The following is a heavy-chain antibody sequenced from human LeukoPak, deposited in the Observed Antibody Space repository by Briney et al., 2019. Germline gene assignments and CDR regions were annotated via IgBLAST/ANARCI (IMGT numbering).Heavy chain of an antibody. CDR3: ARVRGASSSSWYFDY. D-gene: IGHD6-13*01. V-gene: IGHV3-30*02. Sequence: GGSLRLSCAASGFTFSSYVMDWVRQAPGKGVEWVATIRYDGSYTWYPEAVKGRFPISRDNSKNTLYLQMHSLRAEATALYYCARVRGASSSSWYFDYWGQGTLVTVSS. CDR2: IRYDGSYT. J-gene: IGHJ4*02. CDR1: GFTFSSYV.